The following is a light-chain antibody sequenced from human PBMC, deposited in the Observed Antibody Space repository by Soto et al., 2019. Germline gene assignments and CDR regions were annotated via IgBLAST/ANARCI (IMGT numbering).Light chain of an antibody. V-gene: IGLV2-14*01. Sequence: QSALTRPASVSGSPGQSISISCTGTSSDVGGYNYVSWYQQHPGKAPKLMIYDVNNRPSGVSDRFSGSKSGNTASLTISGLQAEDEADYYCSSYTSSSTLVFGTGTKVTVL. CDR2: DVN. CDR3: SSYTSSSTLV. CDR1: SSDVGGYNY. J-gene: IGLJ1*01.